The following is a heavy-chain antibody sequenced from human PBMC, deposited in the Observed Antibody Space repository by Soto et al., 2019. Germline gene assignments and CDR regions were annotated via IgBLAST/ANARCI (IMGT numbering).Heavy chain of an antibody. V-gene: IGHV1-18*01. D-gene: IGHD5-18*01. CDR2: IGGYKGNT. CDR3: APHTLDTGMPSGY. CDR1: GYTFTNYG. Sequence: QVQLVQSGAEVREPGASVKVSCKASGYTFTNYGVSWVRQAPGQGLEWMGWIGGYKGNTNYAQKLQGRVTLTTDTSTSTAYMELRSLRSADPAVYYCAPHTLDTGMPSGYWGQGTLVNVSS. J-gene: IGHJ4*02.